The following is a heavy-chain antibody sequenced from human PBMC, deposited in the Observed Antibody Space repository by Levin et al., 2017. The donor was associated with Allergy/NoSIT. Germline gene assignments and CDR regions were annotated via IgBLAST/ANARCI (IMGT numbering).Heavy chain of an antibody. D-gene: IGHD6-13*01. CDR3: ARDKAYSSRSFDY. CDR1: GFTFSSYS. V-gene: IGHV3-21*01. CDR2: ISSSSSYI. J-gene: IGHJ4*02. Sequence: PGGSLRLSCAASGFTFSSYSMNWVRQAPGKGLEWVSSISSSSSYIYYADSVKGRFTISRDNAKNSLYLQMNSLRAEDTAVYYCARDKAYSSRSFDYWGQGTLVTVSS.